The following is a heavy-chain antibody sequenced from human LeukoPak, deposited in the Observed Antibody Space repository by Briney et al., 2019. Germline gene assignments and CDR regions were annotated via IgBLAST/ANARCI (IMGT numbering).Heavy chain of an antibody. Sequence: GGSLRLSCAATGFTFKDYGMHWVRQPPGKGLEWVSSINWNGGGTDYADSVKGRFTISRDNAKNSLYLQLSSLRPEDTALYYCAKHMRATNSYSFFGLDVWGQGTTVTVSS. CDR2: INWNGGGT. V-gene: IGHV3-9*01. CDR3: AKHMRATNSYSFFGLDV. D-gene: IGHD1-26*01. J-gene: IGHJ6*02. CDR1: GFTFKDYG.